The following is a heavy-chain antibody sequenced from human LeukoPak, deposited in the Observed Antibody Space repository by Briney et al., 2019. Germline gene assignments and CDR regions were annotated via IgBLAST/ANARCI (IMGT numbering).Heavy chain of an antibody. D-gene: IGHD2-15*01. CDR2: IYNSGST. J-gene: IGHJ3*02. Sequence: SETLSLTCTVSGGSISIYYWSWIRQPPGKGLEWIGYIYNSGSTNYNPSLKSRVTISVDTSKNQFSLKLSSVTAADTAVYYCAREVVAPAGGAFDIWGQGTMVTVSS. CDR1: GGSISIYY. CDR3: AREVVAPAGGAFDI. V-gene: IGHV4-59*01.